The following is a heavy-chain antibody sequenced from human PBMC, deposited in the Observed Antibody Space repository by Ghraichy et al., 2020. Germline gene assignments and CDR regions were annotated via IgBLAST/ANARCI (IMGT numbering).Heavy chain of an antibody. CDR1: GFTFSNAW. CDR2: IKSKTDGGTT. D-gene: IGHD2-15*01. Sequence: GESLNISCAASGFTFSNAWMSWVRQAPGKGLEWVGRIKSKTDGGTTDYAAPVKGRFTISRDDSKNTLYLQMNSLKTEDTAVYYCTTDCLPPIVVVPLWGQGTLVTVSS. J-gene: IGHJ4*02. V-gene: IGHV3-15*01. CDR3: TTDCLPPIVVVPL.